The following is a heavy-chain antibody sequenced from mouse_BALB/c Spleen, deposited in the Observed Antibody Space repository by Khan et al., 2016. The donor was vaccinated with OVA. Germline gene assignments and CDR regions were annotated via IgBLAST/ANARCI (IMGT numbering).Heavy chain of an antibody. CDR1: GYTFTDFH. CDR3: ASAGYGGFDL. D-gene: IGHD3-2*02. V-gene: IGHV1-77*01. Sequence: VQLQESGPELVKPGASVKMSCKASGYTFTDFHISWVKQSTGQGLEWIGEIYPGSGYTYYNEKFKGKATLTSDKSSNTAYMQLSNLTSETSAVYFCASAGYGGFDLGGQGILVTV. J-gene: IGHJ3*01. CDR2: IYPGSGYT.